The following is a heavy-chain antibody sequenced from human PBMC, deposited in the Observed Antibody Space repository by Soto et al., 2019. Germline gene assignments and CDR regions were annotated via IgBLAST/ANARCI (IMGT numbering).Heavy chain of an antibody. V-gene: IGHV1-69*14. Sequence: QVQLVQSGAEVKKPGSSVKVSCKTSGGTFSTFSGYGISWVRQAPGQGLEWMGGIIPVFGTTNYAEKFQDRVTITADKSTNTAYMELSSLRSEDTAVYYCARGPWGSFWYLDLWGRGTLVTVSS. CDR1: GGTFSTFSGYG. CDR2: IIPVFGTT. CDR3: ARGPWGSFWYLDL. J-gene: IGHJ2*01. D-gene: IGHD7-27*01.